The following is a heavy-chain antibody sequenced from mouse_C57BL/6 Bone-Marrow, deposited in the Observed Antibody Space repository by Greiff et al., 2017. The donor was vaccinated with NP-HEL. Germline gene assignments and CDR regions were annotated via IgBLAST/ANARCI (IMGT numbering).Heavy chain of an antibody. Sequence: DVKLQESGGGLVKPGGSLKLSCAASGFTFSDYGMHWVRQAPEKGLEWVAYISSGSSTIYYADTVKGRFTISRDNAKNTLFLQMTSLRSEDTAMYYCARREGDWYFDVWGTGTTVTVSS. V-gene: IGHV5-17*01. CDR1: GFTFSDYG. J-gene: IGHJ1*03. CDR3: ARREGDWYFDV. CDR2: ISSGSSTI.